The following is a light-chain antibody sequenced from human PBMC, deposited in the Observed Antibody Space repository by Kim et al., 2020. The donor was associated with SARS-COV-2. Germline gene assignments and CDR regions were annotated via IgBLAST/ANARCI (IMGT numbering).Light chain of an antibody. CDR1: QGISSY. CDR2: AAS. CDR3: QQLNSYPPEYT. J-gene: IGKJ2*01. V-gene: IGKV1-9*01. Sequence: DIQLTQSPSFLSASVGDRVTITCRASQGISSYLAWYQQKPGKAPKLLIYAASTLQSGVPSRFSGSGSGTEFTLTISSLKPEDFATYYCQQLNSYPPEYTFGQGTKLEIK.